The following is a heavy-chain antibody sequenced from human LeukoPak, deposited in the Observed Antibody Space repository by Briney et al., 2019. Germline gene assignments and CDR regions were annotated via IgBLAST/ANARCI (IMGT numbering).Heavy chain of an antibody. CDR2: ISDSGDTT. J-gene: IGHJ5*02. D-gene: IGHD6-25*01. CDR1: GFTFSTYA. V-gene: IGHV3-23*01. CDR3: ARAGATVSTIWFDP. Sequence: PGGSLRLSCAASGFTFSTYAMNWVRQAPGKGLEWVSLISDSGDTTYYADSVKGRFTISRDNSKNTLSLRMNSLRAEDTAIYYCARAGATVSTIWFDPWGQGTLVTVSS.